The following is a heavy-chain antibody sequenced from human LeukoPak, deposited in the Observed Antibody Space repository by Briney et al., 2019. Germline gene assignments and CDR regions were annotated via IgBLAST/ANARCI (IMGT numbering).Heavy chain of an antibody. CDR1: GFTFSSYG. V-gene: IGHV3-33*01. CDR2: IWYDGSNK. J-gene: IGHJ4*02. CDR3: ARDYYRGITIFGSVDY. Sequence: GGSLRLSCAASGFTFSSYGMHWVRQAPGKGLEWVAVIWYDGSNKYYADSVKGRFTISRDNSKNTLYLQMNSLRSEDTAVYYCARDYYRGITIFGSVDYWGQGTLVTVSS. D-gene: IGHD3-9*01.